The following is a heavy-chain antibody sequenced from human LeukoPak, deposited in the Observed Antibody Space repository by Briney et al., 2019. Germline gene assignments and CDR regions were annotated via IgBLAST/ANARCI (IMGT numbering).Heavy chain of an antibody. J-gene: IGHJ4*02. V-gene: IGHV3-21*04. Sequence: GGSLRLSCAASGFSFSTYSMNWVRQAPGKGLEWVSSISSFSGYIYYADSVKGRFTISRDNSKNTLYLQMNSLRAEDTAVYYCAKDLMAVAGTGDYWGQGTLVTVSS. CDR1: GFSFSTYS. CDR3: AKDLMAVAGTGDY. D-gene: IGHD6-19*01. CDR2: ISSFSGYI.